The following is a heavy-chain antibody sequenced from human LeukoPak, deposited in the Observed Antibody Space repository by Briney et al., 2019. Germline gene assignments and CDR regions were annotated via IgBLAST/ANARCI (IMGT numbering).Heavy chain of an antibody. CDR1: GFTFSSYA. CDR3: AKDTPRPPSY. J-gene: IGHJ4*02. V-gene: IGHV3-23*01. Sequence: GSLRLSCVASGFTFSSYAMSWVRQAPGKGLEWVSGISGSAHTTYSADSVKGRFTISRDNSKNTLFLQMNSLRADDTAVYYCAKDTPRPPSYWGQGTLVTVSS. CDR2: ISGSAHTT.